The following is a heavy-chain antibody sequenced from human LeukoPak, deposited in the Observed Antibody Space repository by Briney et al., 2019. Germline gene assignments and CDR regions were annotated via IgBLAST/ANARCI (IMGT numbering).Heavy chain of an antibody. CDR2: IYYSGST. J-gene: IGHJ4*02. V-gene: IGHV4-34*01. CDR1: GGSFSGHY. CDR3: ARQEQGRRYCDY. Sequence: SETLSLTCAVYGGSFSGHYWSWIRQPPGKWLEWIGEIYYSGSTDYNPSLKSRVTISIDTSKNQFSLTLSSVTAADTAVYYCARQEQGRRYCDYWSQGSLVTVSS. D-gene: IGHD6-19*01.